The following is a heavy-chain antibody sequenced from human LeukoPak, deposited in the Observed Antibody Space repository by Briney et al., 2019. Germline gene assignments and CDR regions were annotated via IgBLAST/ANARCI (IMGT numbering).Heavy chain of an antibody. J-gene: IGHJ4*02. CDR1: GGSFSGYY. CDR3: ARVNIVATITEDY. Sequence: PSETLSLTCAVYGGSFSGYYWSWIRQPPGKGLEWIGEINHSGSTNYNPSLKSRVTISVDTPKNQFSLKLSSVTAADTAVYYCARVNIVATITEDYWGQGTLVTVSS. V-gene: IGHV4-34*01. D-gene: IGHD5-12*01. CDR2: INHSGST.